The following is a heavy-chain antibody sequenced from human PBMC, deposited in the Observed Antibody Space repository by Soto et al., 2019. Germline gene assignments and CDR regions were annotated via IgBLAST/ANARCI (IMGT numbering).Heavy chain of an antibody. CDR1: GFTFTSYG. CDR2: TSAYNGNT. D-gene: IGHD6-13*01. CDR3: ARSTSLGIAAAGRSYYYYGMDV. J-gene: IGHJ6*02. V-gene: IGHV1-18*01. Sequence: ASVKVSCKASGFTFTSYGISWVRQAPGQGLEWMGWTSAYNGNTNYAQKLQGRVTMTTDTSTSTAYMELRSLRSDDTAVYYCARSTSLGIAAAGRSYYYYGMDVWGQGTTVTVSS.